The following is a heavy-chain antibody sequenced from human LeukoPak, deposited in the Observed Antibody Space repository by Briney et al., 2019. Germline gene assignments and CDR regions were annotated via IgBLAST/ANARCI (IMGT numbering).Heavy chain of an antibody. D-gene: IGHD5-18*01. CDR1: GFTFSSYW. Sequence: PGGSLRLSCAPSGFTFSSYWMHWVRQAPGKGLVWVSRINSDGSSTSYADSVKGRFTISRDNAKNTLYLQMNSLRAEDTAVYYCARDDAGYSYDPRGWFDPWGQGTLVTVSP. CDR2: INSDGSST. CDR3: ARDDAGYSYDPRGWFDP. J-gene: IGHJ5*02. V-gene: IGHV3-74*01.